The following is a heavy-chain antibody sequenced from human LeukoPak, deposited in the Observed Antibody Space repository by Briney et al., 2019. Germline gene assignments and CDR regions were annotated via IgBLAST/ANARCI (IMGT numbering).Heavy chain of an antibody. CDR3: ARDNNADY. V-gene: IGHV3-30*04. J-gene: IGHJ4*02. D-gene: IGHD1/OR15-1a*01. CDR2: IPFDESNK. Sequence: HPGRSLRLSCVASGFTFSNYAMLWVRQAPGKGLEWVAVIPFDESNKYYTDSVKGRFTISRDNSNNTLYLQMNSLRPDDTAVYFCARDNNADYWGQGTLVTVSS. CDR1: GFTFSNYA.